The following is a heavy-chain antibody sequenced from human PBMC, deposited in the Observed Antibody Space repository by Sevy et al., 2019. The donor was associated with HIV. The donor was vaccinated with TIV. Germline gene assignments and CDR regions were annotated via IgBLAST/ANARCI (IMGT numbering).Heavy chain of an antibody. CDR3: ARVAVSYCTNDCYHRFDY. J-gene: IGHJ4*02. Sequence: GGSLRLSCAVSGFSFSHYAFHWVRQAPGKGLEWVSLISYDGTYKYYADSVKGRFTISRDNSKNTLYLQMNGLRGNDTAVYYCARVAVSYCTNDCYHRFDYWGPGALVTVS. D-gene: IGHD2-8*01. CDR2: ISYDGTYK. CDR1: GFSFSHYA. V-gene: IGHV3-30-3*01.